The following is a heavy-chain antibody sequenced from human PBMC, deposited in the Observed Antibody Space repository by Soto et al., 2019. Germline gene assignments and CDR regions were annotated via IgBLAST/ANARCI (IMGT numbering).Heavy chain of an antibody. CDR2: IYPGDSDA. Sequence: GESLKISCKGSGYSFTSYWIGWVRQMPGKGLEWMGIIYPGDSDARYSPFFQGQVTISADKSISTAYLQWSSLKASDTAMYYCARHLDRFEGSYYGMDVWGQGTTVTVSS. V-gene: IGHV5-51*01. D-gene: IGHD3-10*01. J-gene: IGHJ6*02. CDR1: GYSFTSYW. CDR3: ARHLDRFEGSYYGMDV.